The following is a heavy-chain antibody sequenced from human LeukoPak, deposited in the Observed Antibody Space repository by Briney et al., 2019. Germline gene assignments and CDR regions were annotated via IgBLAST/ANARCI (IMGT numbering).Heavy chain of an antibody. J-gene: IGHJ5*02. CDR2: ISSNGGST. CDR3: VKDGLRYFDWLSNWFDP. CDR1: GFTFSSYA. D-gene: IGHD3-9*01. Sequence: GGSLRLSCSASGFTFSSYAMHWVRQAPGKGLEYVSAISSNGGSTYYADSVKGRFTISRDNSKNTLYLQMSSLRAEDTAVYYCVKDGLRYFDWLSNWFDPWGQGTLVTVSS. V-gene: IGHV3-64D*06.